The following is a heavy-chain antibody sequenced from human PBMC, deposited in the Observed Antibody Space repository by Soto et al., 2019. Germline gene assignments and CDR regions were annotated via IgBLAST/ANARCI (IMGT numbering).Heavy chain of an antibody. D-gene: IGHD3-3*01. J-gene: IGHJ5*02. CDR3: ARGKDFGVVIPSKTNWFDP. CDR2: ISPYNGYT. CDR1: GYTFTNYG. Sequence: QVQLVQSGAEVKKPGASVKVSCKASGYTFTNYGLSWVRQAPGQGLEGMGWISPYNGYTNYAQKLRAVVTITTDTSTSTAYVKLRSLRSADTAMYYCARGKDFGVVIPSKTNWFDPWGQGTLVTVSA. V-gene: IGHV1-18*01.